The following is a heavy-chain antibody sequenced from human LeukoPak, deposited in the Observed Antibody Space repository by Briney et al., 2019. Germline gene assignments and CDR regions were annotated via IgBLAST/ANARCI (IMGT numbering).Heavy chain of an antibody. V-gene: IGHV1-18*01. Sequence: ASVRVSCKASGYTFTSYGISWVRQAPGQGLEWMRWISAYNGNTNYAQKLQGRVTMTTDTSTSTAYMELRSLRSDDTAVYYCAREGKTYHYDSNGYPDYWGQGTLVTVSS. CDR1: GYTFTSYG. J-gene: IGHJ4*02. D-gene: IGHD3-22*01. CDR3: AREGKTYHYDSNGYPDY. CDR2: ISAYNGNT.